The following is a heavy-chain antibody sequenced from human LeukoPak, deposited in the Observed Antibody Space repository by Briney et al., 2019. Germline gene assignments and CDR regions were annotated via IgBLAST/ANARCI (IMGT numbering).Heavy chain of an antibody. D-gene: IGHD1-26*01. V-gene: IGHV3-66*02. Sequence: GGSLRLSCAASGFTVSSNYMSWVRQALGKGLEWVSVIYSGGSTYYADSVKGRFTISRDNSKNTLYLQMNSLRAEDTAVYYCARAEAGGAFDIWGQGTMVTVSS. CDR2: IYSGGST. CDR3: ARAEAGGAFDI. CDR1: GFTVSSNY. J-gene: IGHJ3*02.